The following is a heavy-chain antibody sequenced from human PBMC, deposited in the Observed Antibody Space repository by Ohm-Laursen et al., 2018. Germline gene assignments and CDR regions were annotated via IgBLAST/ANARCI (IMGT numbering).Heavy chain of an antibody. V-gene: IGHV3-21*01. J-gene: IGHJ4*02. CDR1: GFTFSSYS. CDR3: AGRIPYYLEN. D-gene: IGHD2/OR15-2a*01. CDR2: ISSTSNYI. Sequence: SLRLSCAASGFTFSSYSMNWVRQAPGKGLEWVSSISSTSNYIYYADLVKGRFTISRDNAKNSLYLQMNSLRAEDTAVYYCAGRIPYYLENWGQGTLVTVSS.